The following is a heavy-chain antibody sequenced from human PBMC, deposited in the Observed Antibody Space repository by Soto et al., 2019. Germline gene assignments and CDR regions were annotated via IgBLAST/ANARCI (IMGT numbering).Heavy chain of an antibody. Sequence: SERLALTCTVSGGSISSGGYYWIWIRQHPGKGLEWIGYIYYSGSTYYNPSLKSRVTISVDTSKNQFSLKLSSVTAADTAVYYCARLDSSGYYYGYYFDYWGQGTLVTVSS. CDR1: GGSISSGGYY. CDR3: ARLDSSGYYYGYYFDY. CDR2: IYYSGST. J-gene: IGHJ4*02. D-gene: IGHD3-22*01. V-gene: IGHV4-31*03.